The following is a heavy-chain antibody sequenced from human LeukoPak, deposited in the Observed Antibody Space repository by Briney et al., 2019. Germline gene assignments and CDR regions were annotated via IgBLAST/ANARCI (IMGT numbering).Heavy chain of an antibody. V-gene: IGHV3-7*01. CDR2: IKPDGSEA. CDR1: GFSFTTYW. Sequence: PGGSLRLSCATSGFSFTTYWMSWIRQTPGRVLEWVAKIKPDGSEASYVDSVKGRFTISRGNAKNSVYLQMNSLRVEDTAVYYCARGQLADDQWGQGALVTVSS. J-gene: IGHJ4*02. D-gene: IGHD2-15*01. CDR3: ARGQLADDQ.